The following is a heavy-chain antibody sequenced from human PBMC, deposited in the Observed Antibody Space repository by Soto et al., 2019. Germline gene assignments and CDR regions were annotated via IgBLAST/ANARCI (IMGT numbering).Heavy chain of an antibody. J-gene: IGHJ4*02. Sequence: ASVKVSCKASGYTFTSYAMHWVRQAPGQRLEWMGWINAGNGNTKYSQKFQGRVTMTTDTSTSTAYMELRSLRSDDTAVYYCARVPSSGWNYYFDYWGQGTLVTVSS. V-gene: IGHV1-3*01. CDR2: INAGNGNT. CDR3: ARVPSSGWNYYFDY. D-gene: IGHD6-19*01. CDR1: GYTFTSYA.